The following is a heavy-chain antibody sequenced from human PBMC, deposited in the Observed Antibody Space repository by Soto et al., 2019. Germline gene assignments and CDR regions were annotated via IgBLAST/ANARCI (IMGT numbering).Heavy chain of an antibody. CDR2: IATYNSNR. J-gene: IGHJ5*02. D-gene: IGHD3-10*01. Sequence: PSVKVSCKTSGDTFTNFGLSWVRQAPGQGLEWMGWIATYNSNRNYAQKFQGRLTLTTDTSTSTAYMELKSLGYDDTAVYYCARVVRGVVNWFHPWGQGTLVTVSS. V-gene: IGHV1-18*01. CDR3: ARVVRGVVNWFHP. CDR1: GDTFTNFG.